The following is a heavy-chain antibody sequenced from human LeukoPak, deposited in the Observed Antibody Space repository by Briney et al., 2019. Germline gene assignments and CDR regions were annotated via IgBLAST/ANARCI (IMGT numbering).Heavy chain of an antibody. V-gene: IGHV1-69*01. CDR3: ARKGITDNWFDP. CDR1: GGTFSSYA. CDR2: IIPIFGTA. D-gene: IGHD5-24*01. Sequence: GSSVRVSCKASGGTFSSYAISWVRPAPGQGLEWMGGIIPIFGTANYAQKFQGRVTITADESTSTAYMEQSSLRSEDTAVYYCARKGITDNWFDPWGQGTLVTVSS. J-gene: IGHJ5*02.